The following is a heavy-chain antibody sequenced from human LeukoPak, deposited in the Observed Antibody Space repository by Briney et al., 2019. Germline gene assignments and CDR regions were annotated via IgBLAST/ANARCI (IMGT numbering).Heavy chain of an antibody. Sequence: SQTLSLTCTVSGGSISTYYWSWIRQPPGKGLEFIGYLYYRGSSNYNPSLKSRVTISVDPSKNQFSLKLSSVTAADTAVYYCARCQSKYFYDRGGFDIWGQGTMVTVSS. V-gene: IGHV4-59*08. CDR2: LYYRGSS. CDR1: GGSISTYY. J-gene: IGHJ3*02. D-gene: IGHD3-22*01. CDR3: ARCQSKYFYDRGGFDI.